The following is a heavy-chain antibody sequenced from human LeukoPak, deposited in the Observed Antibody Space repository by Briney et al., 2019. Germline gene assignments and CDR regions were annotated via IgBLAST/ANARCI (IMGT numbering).Heavy chain of an antibody. J-gene: IGHJ4*02. CDR3: AKTVSGSYSYQGGDY. Sequence: GSLRLSCAASGLTFSSYGIHWVRQAPVKGLEWVAVIWYDGSNKYYADSVKGRFTISRDNSKNTLYLQMNSLRDEDTAKYYCAKTVSGSYSYQGGDYWGQGTLVTVSS. CDR1: GLTFSSYG. CDR2: IWYDGSNK. V-gene: IGHV3-33*06. D-gene: IGHD3-16*02.